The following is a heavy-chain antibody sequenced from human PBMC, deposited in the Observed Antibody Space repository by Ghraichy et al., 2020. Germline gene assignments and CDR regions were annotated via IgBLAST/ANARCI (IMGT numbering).Heavy chain of an antibody. V-gene: IGHV3-23*01. CDR3: AKDAWGSTSAPNWFDP. CDR2: IRSSGDST. Sequence: ETLSLTCEASGFTFTSYAMSWVRQAPGKGLEWVSGIRSSGDSTYYADFVKGRFTISRDNAKNTLYLQMNSLRAEDTAVYYCAKDAWGSTSAPNWFDPWGQGTLVTVSS. D-gene: IGHD2-2*01. J-gene: IGHJ5*02. CDR1: GFTFTSYA.